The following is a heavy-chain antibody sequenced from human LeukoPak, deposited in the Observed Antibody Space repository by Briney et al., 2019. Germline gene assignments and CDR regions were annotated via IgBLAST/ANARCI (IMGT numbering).Heavy chain of an antibody. CDR2: ISSSSSYT. CDR1: GFTFSDYY. J-gene: IGHJ6*04. Sequence: GALRLSCAASGFTFSDYYMCWIRQAPGKGLEWVSYISSSSSYTNYADSVKGRFTISRDNAKNSLYLQMNSLRAEDTAVYYCARQNSSSWYHYYYYYYGMDVWGKGTTVTVSS. CDR3: ARQNSSSWYHYYYYYYGMDV. V-gene: IGHV3-11*06. D-gene: IGHD6-13*01.